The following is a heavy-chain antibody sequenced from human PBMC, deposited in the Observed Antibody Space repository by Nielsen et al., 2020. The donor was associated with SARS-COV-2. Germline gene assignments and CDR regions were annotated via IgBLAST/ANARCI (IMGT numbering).Heavy chain of an antibody. J-gene: IGHJ3*02. CDR2: IGTAGAT. CDR1: GFTFSSYD. Sequence: GGSLRLSCAASGFTFSSYDMHWVRQATGKGLEWVSAIGTAGATYYPGSVKGRFTISRENAKNSLYLQMNSLRAGDTAVYYCARALGIAAAGTDAGDAFDIWGQGTMVTVSS. V-gene: IGHV3-13*04. CDR3: ARALGIAAAGTDAGDAFDI. D-gene: IGHD6-13*01.